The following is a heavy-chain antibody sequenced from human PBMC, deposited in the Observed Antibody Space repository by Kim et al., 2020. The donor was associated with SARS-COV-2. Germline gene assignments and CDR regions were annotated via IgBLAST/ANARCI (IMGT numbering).Heavy chain of an antibody. CDR2: ISSNGGST. V-gene: IGHV3-64*01. D-gene: IGHD2-15*01. J-gene: IGHJ4*02. CDR3: ARDGGRRYFDY. CDR1: GFTFSSYA. Sequence: GGSLRLSCAASGFTFSSYAMHWVRQAPGKGLEYVSAISSNGGSTYYANSVKGRFTISRDNSKNTLYLQMGSLRAEDMAVYYCARDGGRRYFDYWGQGTLVTVSS.